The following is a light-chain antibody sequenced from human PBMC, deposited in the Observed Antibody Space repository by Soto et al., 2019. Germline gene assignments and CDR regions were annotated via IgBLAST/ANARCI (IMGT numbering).Light chain of an antibody. Sequence: DIHLTQSPSFLSASVGDRVTITCRASQGISNFIAWYQQKPGKAPKLLICEASTLQSGVPSRFSGSGSGTDFTLTISHMQPDDFATYYCQQLDSYPLTFGGGTKVET. CDR2: EAS. CDR3: QQLDSYPLT. V-gene: IGKV1-9*01. CDR1: QGISNF. J-gene: IGKJ4*01.